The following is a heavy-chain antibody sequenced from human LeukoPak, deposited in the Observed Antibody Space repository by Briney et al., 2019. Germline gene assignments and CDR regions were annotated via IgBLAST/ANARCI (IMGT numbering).Heavy chain of an antibody. J-gene: IGHJ4*02. D-gene: IGHD7-27*01. Sequence: GGSLRLSCAASGFTFSSYWMAWVRQAPGKGLEWVANIKQDGSEKYYVDSVKGRFTISRDNAKNSLSLQMNSLRAEDTAVYCCARGGAIWGYFDYWGQGTLVTVSS. CDR3: ARGGAIWGYFDY. V-gene: IGHV3-7*01. CDR2: IKQDGSEK. CDR1: GFTFSSYW.